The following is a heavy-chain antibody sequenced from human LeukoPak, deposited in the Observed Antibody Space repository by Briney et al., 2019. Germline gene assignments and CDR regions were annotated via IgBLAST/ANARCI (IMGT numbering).Heavy chain of an antibody. Sequence: GGSLRLSCAASGFTFSSYAMSWVRQAPGKGLEWVAVIWYDGSNKYYADSVKGRFTISRDNSKNTLYLQMNSLRAEDTAVYYCARDMEDYSNYNWFDPWGQGTLVTVSS. J-gene: IGHJ5*02. V-gene: IGHV3-33*08. CDR1: GFTFSSYA. D-gene: IGHD4-11*01. CDR3: ARDMEDYSNYNWFDP. CDR2: IWYDGSNK.